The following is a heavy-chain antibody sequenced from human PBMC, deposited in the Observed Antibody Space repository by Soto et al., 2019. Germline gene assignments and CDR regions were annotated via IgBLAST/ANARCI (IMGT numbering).Heavy chain of an antibody. V-gene: IGHV4-34*01. J-gene: IGHJ4*02. D-gene: IGHD1-26*01. CDR1: GGSFSGYY. CDR2: INHSGST. Sequence: SETLSLTCAVYGGSFSGYYWSWIRQPPGKGLEWIGEINHSGSTNYNPSLKSRVTISVDTSKNQFSLKLSSVTAADTAVYYCARDPVGATQIDYWGQGTLVTVSS. CDR3: ARDPVGATQIDY.